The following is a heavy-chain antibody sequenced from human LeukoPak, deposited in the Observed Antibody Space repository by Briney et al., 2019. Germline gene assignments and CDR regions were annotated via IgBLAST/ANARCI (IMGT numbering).Heavy chain of an antibody. V-gene: IGHV3-7*03. CDR3: ARGRYSGTTYYFDY. Sequence: PGGSLRLSCAASGFTFSSYWMSWVRQAPGKGLEWVANIKQDGSETYYVDSVKGRFTISRDNAKNSLYLQMNSLRAEDTATYYCARGRYSGTTYYFDYWGQGTLVTVSS. CDR1: GFTFSSYW. D-gene: IGHD5-12*01. J-gene: IGHJ4*02. CDR2: IKQDGSET.